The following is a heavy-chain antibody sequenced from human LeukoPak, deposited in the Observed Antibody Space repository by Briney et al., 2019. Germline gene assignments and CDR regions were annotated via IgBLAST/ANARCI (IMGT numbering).Heavy chain of an antibody. D-gene: IGHD6-19*01. Sequence: ASETLSLTCAVYGGPFYGYYWSWIRQPPGKGLEWIGEINHSGSTNYNPSLKSRVTISVDTSKNQFSLKLSSVTAADTAVYYCARRQWLVLVGYRSFDYWGQGTLVTVSS. V-gene: IGHV4-34*01. J-gene: IGHJ4*02. CDR3: ARRQWLVLVGYRSFDY. CDR1: GGPFYGYY. CDR2: INHSGST.